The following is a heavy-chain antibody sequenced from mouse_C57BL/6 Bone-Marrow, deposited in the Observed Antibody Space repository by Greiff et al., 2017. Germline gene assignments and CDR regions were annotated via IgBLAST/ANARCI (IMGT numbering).Heavy chain of an antibody. CDR2: ISYDGSN. J-gene: IGHJ2*01. V-gene: IGHV3-6*01. CDR3: ARVESSSPYVDY. D-gene: IGHD1-1*01. Sequence: EVKLQESGPGLVKPSQSLSLTCSVTGYSITSGYYWNWIRQFPGNKLEWMGYISYDGSNNYNPSLKNRISITRDTSKNQFFLKLNSVTTEDTATYYCARVESSSPYVDYWGQGTTLTVSS. CDR1: GYSITSGYY.